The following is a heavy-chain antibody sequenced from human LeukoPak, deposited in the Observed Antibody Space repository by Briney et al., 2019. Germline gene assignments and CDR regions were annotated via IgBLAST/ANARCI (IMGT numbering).Heavy chain of an antibody. J-gene: IGHJ4*02. CDR1: GGSISSGGYY. D-gene: IGHD3-22*01. CDR2: IYYSGST. V-gene: IGHV4-31*03. Sequence: SETLSLTCTVSGGSISSGGYYWSWIRQHPGKGLEWIGYIYYSGSTYYNPSLKSRVTISVDTSKNQFSLKLSSVTAADTAVYYCARVDSSGYYVSFDYWGQGTLVTISS. CDR3: ARVDSSGYYVSFDY.